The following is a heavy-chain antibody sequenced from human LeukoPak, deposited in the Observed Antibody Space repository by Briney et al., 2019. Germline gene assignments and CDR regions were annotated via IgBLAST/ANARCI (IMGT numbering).Heavy chain of an antibody. V-gene: IGHV3-30*18. Sequence: GGSLRLSCATSGFVFSKNGMHWVRQAPGKGLEWVAVISYDGSNKYYADSVKGRFTISRDNSKNTLYLQMNSLRAEDTAVYYCAKDGGERWLQYYFDYWGQGTLVTVSS. CDR3: AKDGGERWLQYYFDY. D-gene: IGHD5-24*01. CDR1: GFVFSKNG. CDR2: ISYDGSNK. J-gene: IGHJ4*02.